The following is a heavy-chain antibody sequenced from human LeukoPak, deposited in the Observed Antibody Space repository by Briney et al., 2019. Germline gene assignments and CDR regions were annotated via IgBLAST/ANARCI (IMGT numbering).Heavy chain of an antibody. CDR2: VYYTGST. CDR3: ARVITHYYESRGWRTGRYYFDY. CDR1: GGSISPYY. D-gene: IGHD3-22*01. Sequence: SDTLSLTCTVSGGSISPYYWRWIRQPPGKGPEGIGYVYYTGSTDYNPSLQRRATISVDTTKNQFSLKLSSVTAADAAVYYCARVITHYYESRGWRTGRYYFDYWGQGTLVTVSS. J-gene: IGHJ4*02. V-gene: IGHV4-59*12.